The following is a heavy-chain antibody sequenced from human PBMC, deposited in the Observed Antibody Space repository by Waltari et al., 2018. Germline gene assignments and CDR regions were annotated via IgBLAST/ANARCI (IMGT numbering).Heavy chain of an antibody. V-gene: IGHV4-39*07. D-gene: IGHD6-19*01. CDR3: ARVDSSGWWNQADY. CDR1: GGSISLSSYS. Sequence: QLQLQESGPGLVKPSATLSLTCTVSGGSISLSSYSWGWIRPTPGKGLEGIWSIYYSGSTYYNPSLKSRVTISVDTSKNQFSLKLSSVTAADTAVYYCARVDSSGWWNQADYWGQGTLVTVSS. J-gene: IGHJ4*02. CDR2: IYYSGST.